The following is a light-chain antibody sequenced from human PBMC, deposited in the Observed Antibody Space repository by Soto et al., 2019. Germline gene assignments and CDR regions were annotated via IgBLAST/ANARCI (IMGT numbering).Light chain of an antibody. V-gene: IGLV7-46*01. Sequence: QAVVTQEPSLTVSPGGTVTLTCGSSTGAVTSGHYPYWFQQKPGQAPRTLIYDTTNKHSWTPARVSGSLLGGKAALTLSGAQPEDEAEYYCLLSFSGATWVFGGGTQLTVL. CDR1: TGAVTSGHY. CDR3: LLSFSGATWV. CDR2: DTT. J-gene: IGLJ3*02.